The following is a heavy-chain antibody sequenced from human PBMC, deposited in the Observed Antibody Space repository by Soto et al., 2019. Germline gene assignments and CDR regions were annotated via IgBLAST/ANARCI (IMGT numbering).Heavy chain of an antibody. Sequence: QVQLQQWGAGLLKPSETLSLTCAVYGGSFSGYYWSWIRQPPGKGLEWIGEINHSGSTNYNPSLKNRVPISVDTSKNQFSRKLSSVTAADTAVYYCARGADSGYVGYWGQGTLVTVSS. CDR3: ARGADSGYVGY. CDR1: GGSFSGYY. CDR2: INHSGST. J-gene: IGHJ4*02. V-gene: IGHV4-34*01. D-gene: IGHD1-26*01.